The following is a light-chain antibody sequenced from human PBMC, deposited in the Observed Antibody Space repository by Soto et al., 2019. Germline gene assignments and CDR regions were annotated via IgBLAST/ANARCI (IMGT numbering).Light chain of an antibody. V-gene: IGKV1-9*01. Sequence: DIPLTQSPSLLSASVGDRVTITCRASQGISTYLAWYQQTSGKAPKLLISAASTLQRGVPSRFSGSGSGTQFTLTSSSLQPEDFATYYCQQLNAYPLTFGGGTRVEIK. J-gene: IGKJ4*01. CDR2: AAS. CDR1: QGISTY. CDR3: QQLNAYPLT.